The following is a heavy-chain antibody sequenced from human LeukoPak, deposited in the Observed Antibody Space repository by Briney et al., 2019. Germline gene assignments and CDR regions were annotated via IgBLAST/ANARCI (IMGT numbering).Heavy chain of an antibody. CDR3: AKERGGEFDY. V-gene: IGHV3-23*01. D-gene: IGHD2-21*01. CDR1: GFTFSYG. CDR2: ISGSGGST. J-gene: IGHJ4*02. Sequence: GGTLRLSCAASGFTFSYGMSWVRQAPGKGLEWVSAISGSGGSTYYADSVKGRFTISRDNSKNTLYLQMNSLRAEDTAVYYCAKERGGEFDYWGQGTLVTVSS.